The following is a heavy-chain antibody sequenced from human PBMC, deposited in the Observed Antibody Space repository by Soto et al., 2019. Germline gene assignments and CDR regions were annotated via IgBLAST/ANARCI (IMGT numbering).Heavy chain of an antibody. CDR1: GGTFSSYA. V-gene: IGHV1-69*06. Sequence: SSVKVSCKASGGTFSSYAISWVRQAPGQGLEWMGGIIPIFGTANYAQKFQGRVTITADKSTNTAYMELSSLRSEDTAVYYCARASSSSAGFDYWGQGTLVTVSS. J-gene: IGHJ4*02. D-gene: IGHD6-6*01. CDR3: ARASSSSAGFDY. CDR2: IIPIFGTA.